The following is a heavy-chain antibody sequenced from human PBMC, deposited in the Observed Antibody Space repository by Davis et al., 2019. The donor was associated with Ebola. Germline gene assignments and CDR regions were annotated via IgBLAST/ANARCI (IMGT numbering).Heavy chain of an antibody. J-gene: IGHJ5*02. CDR3: AKVEALGTSVGGP. V-gene: IGHV3-30*18. CDR2: ISYDGSNK. Sequence: GESLKISCAASGFTFSTYGMHWVRQAPGKGLEWVAVISYDGSNKYYADSVKGRFTISRDNSKNTLYLQMNSLRAEDTAVYYCAKVEALGTSVGGPWGQGTLVTVSS. D-gene: IGHD6-19*01. CDR1: GFTFSTYG.